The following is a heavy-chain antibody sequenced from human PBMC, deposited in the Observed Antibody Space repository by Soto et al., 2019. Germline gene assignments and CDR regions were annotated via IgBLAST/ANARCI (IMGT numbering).Heavy chain of an antibody. Sequence: ASVKVSCKSSVYTFTGYYMDCVRQAPGQWLEWMGWINPNSGGTNYAQKFQGRVTMTRETSISTAYMELSRLRSDDTAVYYCARVIGTPVTRNFDYWGQGTLVTVCS. J-gene: IGHJ4*02. D-gene: IGHD4-17*01. CDR3: ARVIGTPVTRNFDY. CDR1: VYTFTGYY. V-gene: IGHV1-2*02. CDR2: INPNSGGT.